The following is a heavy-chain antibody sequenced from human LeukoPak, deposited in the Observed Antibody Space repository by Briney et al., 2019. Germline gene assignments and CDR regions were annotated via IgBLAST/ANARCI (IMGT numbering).Heavy chain of an antibody. CDR3: AKDQIVAKGYYYYYYMDV. Sequence: PGGSLRLSCAASGFTFSSYAMSWVRQAPGKGLEWVSAISGSGGSTYYADSVKGRFTISKDNSKNTLYLQMNSQRAEDTAVYYCAKDQIVAKGYYYYYYMDVWGKGTTVTVSS. CDR1: GFTFSSYA. V-gene: IGHV3-23*01. CDR2: ISGSGGST. J-gene: IGHJ6*03. D-gene: IGHD5-12*01.